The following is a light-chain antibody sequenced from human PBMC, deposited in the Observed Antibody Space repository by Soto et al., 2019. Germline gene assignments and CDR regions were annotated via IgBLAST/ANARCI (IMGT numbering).Light chain of an antibody. CDR2: AGS. V-gene: IGKV1-27*01. CDR3: QNLDSAAFT. Sequence: DIRMTQSPSSLSASIGDRVTITCRASQGISNYLAWYQQRPGRVPKLLIYAGSTLQSGVPSRFSGSGSGTDFNLTISSLLPEDVATYYCQNLDSAAFTFGPGTKVDIK. CDR1: QGISNY. J-gene: IGKJ3*01.